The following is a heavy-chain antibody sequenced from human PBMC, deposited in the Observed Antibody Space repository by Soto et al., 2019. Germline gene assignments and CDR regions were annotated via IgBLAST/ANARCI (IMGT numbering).Heavy chain of an antibody. Sequence: SETLSLACTVSGGSISSSSYYWGWIRQPPGKGLEWIGSIYYSGSTYYNPSLKSRVTISVDTSKNQFSLKLSSVTAAVTAVYYCARRYGDYVRLFDYWGLGTLVTVSS. CDR3: ARRYGDYVRLFDY. J-gene: IGHJ4*02. V-gene: IGHV4-39*01. CDR2: IYYSGST. D-gene: IGHD4-17*01. CDR1: GGSISSSSYY.